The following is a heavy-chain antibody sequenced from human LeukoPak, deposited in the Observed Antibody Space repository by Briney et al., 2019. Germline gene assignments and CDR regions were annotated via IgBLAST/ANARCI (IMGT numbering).Heavy chain of an antibody. D-gene: IGHD3-22*01. CDR2: IYYSGST. J-gene: IGHJ4*02. CDR3: ARGSRYYYDSSGYYLLDY. CDR1: GGSISSYY. Sequence: SETLSLTCTVSGGSISSYYWSWIRQPPGKGLEWIGYIYYSGSTNYNPTLKGRVTISVDTSKNQFSLKLSSVTAADTAVYYCARGSRYYYDSSGYYLLDYWGQGTLVTVSS. V-gene: IGHV4-59*01.